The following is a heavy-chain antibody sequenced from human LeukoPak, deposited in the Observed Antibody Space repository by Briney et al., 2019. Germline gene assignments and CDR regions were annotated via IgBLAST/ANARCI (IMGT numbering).Heavy chain of an antibody. CDR2: INVNSGDT. J-gene: IGHJ4*02. CDR3: ARDGGLDF. V-gene: IGHV1-2*02. Sequence: ASVKVSCKASGYTFSAYYIHWLRQAPGQGLEWMGWINVNSGDTNCAPNFQGRVTLTRDMSSNTAYMEVTKLTLDDTAVFYCARDGGLDFWGQGTLVTVSS. D-gene: IGHD2-15*01. CDR1: GYTFSAYY.